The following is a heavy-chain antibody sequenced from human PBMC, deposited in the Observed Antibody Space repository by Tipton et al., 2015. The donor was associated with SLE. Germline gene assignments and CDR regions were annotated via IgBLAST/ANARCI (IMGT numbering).Heavy chain of an antibody. CDR1: GGSISSYS. CDR3: ARVLPYCTGGVCYTHYYGMDV. V-gene: IGHV4-34*01. Sequence: TLSLTCTVSGGSISSYSWSWIRQPPGKGVEWIGEIYHRGSTNYNPSLKSRVTISVDTSKNQFSLKLSSVTAADTAVYYCARVLPYCTGGVCYTHYYGMDVWGQGTTVTVSS. J-gene: IGHJ6*02. CDR2: IYHRGST. D-gene: IGHD2-8*02.